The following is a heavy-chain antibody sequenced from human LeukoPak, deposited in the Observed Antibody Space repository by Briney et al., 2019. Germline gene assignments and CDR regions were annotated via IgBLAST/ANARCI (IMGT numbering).Heavy chain of an antibody. Sequence: SVKVSCKASGGTFTSYAISWVRQAPGQGLEWMGRIIPILGIANYAQKFQGRVTITADKSTSTAYMELSSLRSDDTAVYYCAGIAAAGGDYWGQGTLDTVSS. CDR1: GGTFTSYA. J-gene: IGHJ4*02. CDR2: IIPILGIA. V-gene: IGHV1-69*04. CDR3: AGIAAAGGDY. D-gene: IGHD6-13*01.